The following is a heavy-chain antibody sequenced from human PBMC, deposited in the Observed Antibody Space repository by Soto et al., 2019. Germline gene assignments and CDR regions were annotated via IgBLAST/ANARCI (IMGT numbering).Heavy chain of an antibody. Sequence: EVQLVESGGGLVQPGGSLRLSCAASGFTFSSYWMSWVRQAPGKGLEWVGNIKQDGSEQYYVDSVKGRFTVSRDNAKNSLYLQMNSLRAEDTAVYYCASEGGYYGSGVYYDGPGYGGQGTLVTVSS. CDR2: IKQDGSEQ. D-gene: IGHD3-10*01. CDR1: GFTFSSYW. V-gene: IGHV3-7*01. J-gene: IGHJ4*02. CDR3: ASEGGYYGSGVYYDGPGY.